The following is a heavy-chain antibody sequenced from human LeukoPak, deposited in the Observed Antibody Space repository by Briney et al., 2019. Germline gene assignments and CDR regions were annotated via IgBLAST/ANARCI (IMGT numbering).Heavy chain of an antibody. J-gene: IGHJ6*04. CDR3: ARHVLDILTGYVECGMDV. CDR1: EYSFTSYW. D-gene: IGHD3-9*01. Sequence: GESLKISCKGSEYSFTSYWISWVRQMPGKGLEWMGRIDPSDSYTNYSPSFQGHVTISADKSISTAYLQWSSLKASDTAMYYCARHVLDILTGYVECGMDVWGKGNTVTVSS. CDR2: IDPSDSYT. V-gene: IGHV5-10-1*01.